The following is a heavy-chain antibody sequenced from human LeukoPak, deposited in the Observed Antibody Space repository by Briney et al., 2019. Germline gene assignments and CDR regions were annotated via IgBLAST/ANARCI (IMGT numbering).Heavy chain of an antibody. Sequence: PSETLSLTCAVYGGSLSGYYWSWIRQPPGKGLGWIGEINHSGSTNYNPSLKSRVTISVDTSKNQFSPKLSSVTAADTAVYYCARDILTGCTFDPWGQGTLVTASS. CDR1: GGSLSGYY. J-gene: IGHJ5*02. V-gene: IGHV4-34*01. CDR2: INHSGST. CDR3: ARDILTGCTFDP. D-gene: IGHD3-9*01.